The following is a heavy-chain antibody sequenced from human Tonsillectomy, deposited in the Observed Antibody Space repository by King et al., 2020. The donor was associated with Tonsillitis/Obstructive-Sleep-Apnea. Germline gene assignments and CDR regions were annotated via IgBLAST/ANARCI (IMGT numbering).Heavy chain of an antibody. CDR2: IYYSGST. V-gene: IGHV4-59*08. CDR1: GGSISSYY. D-gene: IGHD3-3*01. CDR3: ARQGFWSGYYLAFDY. J-gene: IGHJ4*02. Sequence: QLQESGPGLVKPSETLSLTCTVSGGSISSYYWSWIRQPPGKGLEWIGYIYYSGSTNYNPSLKSRVTISVDTSKNQFSLKLSSVTAADTAVYYCARQGFWSGYYLAFDYWGQGTLVTVSS.